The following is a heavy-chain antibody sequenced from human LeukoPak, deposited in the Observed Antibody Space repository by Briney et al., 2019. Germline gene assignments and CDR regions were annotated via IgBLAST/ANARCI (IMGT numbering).Heavy chain of an antibody. D-gene: IGHD1-26*01. CDR1: GFTVSSNY. CDR3: AGAPVGATHLAY. CDR2: MYSGGTT. V-gene: IGHV3-66*01. Sequence: GGSLRLSCAASGFTVSSNYMSWVRQAPGKGLEWVSLMYSGGTTSYADSVKGRFIISRDNSKNTLYLQMNSLRVEDTAVYYCAGAPVGATHLAYWGQGTQVTVSS. J-gene: IGHJ4*02.